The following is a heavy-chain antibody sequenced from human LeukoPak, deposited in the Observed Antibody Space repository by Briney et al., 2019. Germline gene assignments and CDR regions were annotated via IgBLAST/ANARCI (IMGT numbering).Heavy chain of an antibody. D-gene: IGHD4-17*01. J-gene: IGHJ3*02. CDR1: GYSFTNYW. Sequence: GESLKISCKGSGYSFTNYWIGWVRQMPGKGLEWMGIIYPGDSHTRYNPSFQGQVTISADKSISAAYLQWSSLKVSDTAMYYCASSDPAVTRGAFDIWGQGTFVTVSS. CDR3: ASSDPAVTRGAFDI. CDR2: IYPGDSHT. V-gene: IGHV5-51*01.